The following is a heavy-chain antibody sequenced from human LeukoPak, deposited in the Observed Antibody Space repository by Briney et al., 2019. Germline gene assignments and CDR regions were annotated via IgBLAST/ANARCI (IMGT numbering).Heavy chain of an antibody. V-gene: IGHV1-2*02. Sequence: GASVKVSCKASGYTFTGYYMHWVRQAPGQGLEWMGWINPNSGGTNYAQKFQGRVTMTRDTSISTAYMELSSLRSEDTAVYYCASYYGSGSYYKSWFDPWGQGTLVTVSS. CDR1: GYTFTGYY. J-gene: IGHJ5*02. D-gene: IGHD3-10*01. CDR2: INPNSGGT. CDR3: ASYYGSGSYYKSWFDP.